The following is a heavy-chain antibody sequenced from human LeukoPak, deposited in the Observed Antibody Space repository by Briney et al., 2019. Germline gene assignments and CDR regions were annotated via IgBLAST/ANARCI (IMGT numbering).Heavy chain of an antibody. CDR2: ISAYNGNT. J-gene: IGHJ4*02. Sequence: ASVKVSCKASGYTFTSYGISWVRQAPGQGLEWMGWISAYNGNTNYAQKLQGRVTMTTDTSTSTAYMELRSLRSDDTAVYYCARVVRQLWPPQAKGPHYWGQGTLVTVSS. V-gene: IGHV1-18*01. CDR3: ARVVRQLWPPQAKGPHY. CDR1: GYTFTSYG. D-gene: IGHD5-18*01.